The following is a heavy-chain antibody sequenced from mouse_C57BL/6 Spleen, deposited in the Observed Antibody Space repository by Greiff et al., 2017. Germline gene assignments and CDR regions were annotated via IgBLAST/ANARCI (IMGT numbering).Heavy chain of an antibody. V-gene: IGHV1-26*01. Sequence: EVQLQQSGPELVKPGASVKISCKASGYTFTDYYMNWVKQSHGKSLEWIGDINPNNGGTSYNQKFKGKATLTVDKSSSTAYMELRSLTSEDSAVYYCARGTYYDYGYAMDYWGQGTSVTVSS. J-gene: IGHJ4*01. CDR1: GYTFTDYY. CDR2: INPNNGGT. CDR3: ARGTYYDYGYAMDY. D-gene: IGHD2-4*01.